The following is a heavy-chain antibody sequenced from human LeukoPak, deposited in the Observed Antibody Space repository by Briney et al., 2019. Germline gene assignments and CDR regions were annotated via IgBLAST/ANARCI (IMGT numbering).Heavy chain of an antibody. CDR1: GFTFSSYG. J-gene: IGHJ4*02. CDR2: ISGSGGST. D-gene: IGHD3-22*01. V-gene: IGHV3-23*01. Sequence: PGGSLRLSCAASGFTFSSYGMSWVRQAPGKGLEWVSAISGSGGSTYYADSVKGRFTISRDNAKNSLYLQMNSLRAEDTAVYYCAKDSRRDYYDSSGYFPYYFDYWGQGTLVTVSS. CDR3: AKDSRRDYYDSSGYFPYYFDY.